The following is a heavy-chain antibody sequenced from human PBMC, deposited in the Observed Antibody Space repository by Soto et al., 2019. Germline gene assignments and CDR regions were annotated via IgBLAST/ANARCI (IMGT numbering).Heavy chain of an antibody. CDR2: IHYTGYS. CDR3: ARAPFGTYDSSGYYDY. J-gene: IGHJ4*02. CDR1: GDSITSYF. D-gene: IGHD3-22*01. Sequence: SETLSLTCIVSGDSITSYFWTWIRQPPGKGLEYIGSIHYTGYSNYSPSLKSRATISADTSKNQFSLRLTSVTAADTAVYYCARAPFGTYDSSGYYDYWGQGTLVTVSS. V-gene: IGHV4-59*01.